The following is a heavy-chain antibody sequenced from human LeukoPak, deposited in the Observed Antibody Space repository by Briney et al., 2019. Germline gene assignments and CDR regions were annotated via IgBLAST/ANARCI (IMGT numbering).Heavy chain of an antibody. J-gene: IGHJ3*02. CDR3: ARHYYEYAFDI. CDR1: RFTFSSYG. CDR2: IQYDGSNE. V-gene: IGHV3-30*19. D-gene: IGHD3-22*01. Sequence: PGGSLRLSCAASRFTFSSYGMHWVRQAPGKGLEGVAYIQYDGSNEQYADSVKGRFSISRDSSKNILYLQMNSLRAEDTAVYYCARHYYEYAFDIWGQGTMVTVSS.